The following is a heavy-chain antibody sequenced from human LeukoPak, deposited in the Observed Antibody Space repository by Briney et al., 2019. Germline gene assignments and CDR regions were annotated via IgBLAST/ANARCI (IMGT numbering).Heavy chain of an antibody. D-gene: IGHD6-13*01. CDR3: AHSIVTTGTRFDY. CDR2: IYWNDDK. J-gene: IGHJ4*02. Sequence: SGPTVGKLTQTLTLTCTFSWFSLSTSGVGVGWIRQPPGKALEWLALIYWNDDKRYSPSLKSRLTITKDTSKNQEVLTMTNMDPVDTATYYCAHSIVTTGTRFDYWGQGTLVTVSS. CDR1: WFSLSTSGVG. V-gene: IGHV2-5*01.